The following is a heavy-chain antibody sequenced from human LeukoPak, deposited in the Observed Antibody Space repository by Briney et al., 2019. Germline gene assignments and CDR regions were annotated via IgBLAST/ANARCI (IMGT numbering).Heavy chain of an antibody. Sequence: PGGSLRLSCAASGFIFSSYAMSWVRQAPRKGLEWVSAISGSGGSTYYADSVKGRFTISRDNSKNTLYLQMNSLRAEDTAVYYCAKPYYYGSGSSRTYYFDYWGQGTLVTVSS. CDR3: AKPYYYGSGSSRTYYFDY. CDR2: ISGSGGST. CDR1: GFIFSSYA. D-gene: IGHD3-10*01. J-gene: IGHJ4*02. V-gene: IGHV3-23*01.